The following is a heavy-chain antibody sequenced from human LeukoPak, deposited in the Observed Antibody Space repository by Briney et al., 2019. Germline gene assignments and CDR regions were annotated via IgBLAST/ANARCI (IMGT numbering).Heavy chain of an antibody. CDR2: IGGSGYYT. J-gene: IGHJ4*02. CDR3: AREITTVTSFDY. D-gene: IGHD4-17*01. Sequence: GGSLRVSCAASGFTFSSYAMSWVRQAPVKGLEWVSAIGGSGYYTYYADSVKGRFTISRDNSKNTLYLQMNSLRAEDTAVYYCAREITTVTSFDYWGQGTLVTVSS. CDR1: GFTFSSYA. V-gene: IGHV3-23*01.